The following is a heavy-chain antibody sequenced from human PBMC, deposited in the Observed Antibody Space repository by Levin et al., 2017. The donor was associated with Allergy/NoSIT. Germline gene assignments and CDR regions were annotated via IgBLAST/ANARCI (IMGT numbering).Heavy chain of an antibody. V-gene: IGHV4-34*01. J-gene: IGHJ6*03. D-gene: IGHD2-15*01. CDR3: ASGRVVAPIHNYYYYYMDG. Sequence: SETLSLTCAVYGGSFSGYYWSWIRQPPGKGLEWIGEINHSGSTNYNPSLKSRVTISVDTSKNQFSLKLSSVTAADTAVYYCASGRVVAPIHNYYYYYMDGWGKGTTVTVSS. CDR1: GGSFSGYY. CDR2: INHSGST.